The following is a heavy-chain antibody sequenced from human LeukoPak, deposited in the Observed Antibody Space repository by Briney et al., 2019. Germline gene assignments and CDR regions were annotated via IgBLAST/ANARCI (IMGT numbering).Heavy chain of an antibody. Sequence: SETLSLTCTVSGGSISSSSYYWGWIRQPPGKGLEWIGSIYYSGSTYYNPSLKSRVTISVDTSKNQFSLKLSSVTAADTAVYYCARGKGSAWHTPFDYWGQGTLVTVSS. V-gene: IGHV4-39*07. CDR3: ARGKGSAWHTPFDY. J-gene: IGHJ4*02. D-gene: IGHD6-25*01. CDR1: GGSISSSSYY. CDR2: IYYSGST.